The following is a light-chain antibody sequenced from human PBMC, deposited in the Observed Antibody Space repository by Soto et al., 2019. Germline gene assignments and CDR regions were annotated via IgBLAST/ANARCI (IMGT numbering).Light chain of an antibody. CDR1: HTTASY. CDR2: AAS. V-gene: IGKV1-39*01. Sequence: IQMTQSPSSLSASVGDRVTITCRASHTTASYLNWYQQKPGKAPKLLIRAASRLESGVPARFSGSGSGTDFTLTISSLQPEDVATYYCQQSYNTPFTFGPGTKVDV. CDR3: QQSYNTPFT. J-gene: IGKJ3*01.